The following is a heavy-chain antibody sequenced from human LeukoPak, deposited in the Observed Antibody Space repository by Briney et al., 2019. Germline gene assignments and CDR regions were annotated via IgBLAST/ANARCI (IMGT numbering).Heavy chain of an antibody. CDR1: GGSFTGYY. CDR2: ISHAGST. CDR3: ARDMTTTPGAYDY. Sequence: SETLSLTFAVSGGSFTGYYWSWIRQSPGKGLEWIGEISHAGSTTYNPSLKSRVIISLDTSKNHVSLSLSSLTAADTAVYYCARDMTTTPGAYDYWGQGALVTVSS. V-gene: IGHV4-34*01. J-gene: IGHJ4*02. D-gene: IGHD4-11*01.